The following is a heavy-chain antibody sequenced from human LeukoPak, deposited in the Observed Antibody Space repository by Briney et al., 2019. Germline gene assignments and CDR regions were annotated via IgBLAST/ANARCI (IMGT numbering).Heavy chain of an antibody. D-gene: IGHD3-10*01. CDR3: ARGRQLHYGSGSYYYREFDY. Sequence: ASVKVSCKASGYTFTGYYMHWVRQAPGRGLEWMGWINPNSGGTNYAQKFQGRVTMTRDTSISTAYMELSRLRSDDTAVYYCARGRQLHYGSGSYYYREFDYWGQGTLVTVSS. V-gene: IGHV1-2*02. CDR2: INPNSGGT. J-gene: IGHJ4*02. CDR1: GYTFTGYY.